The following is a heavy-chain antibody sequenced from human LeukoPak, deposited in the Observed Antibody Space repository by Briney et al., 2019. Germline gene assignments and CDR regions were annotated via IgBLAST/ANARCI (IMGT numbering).Heavy chain of an antibody. CDR2: ISNDGSNK. D-gene: IGHD6-19*01. Sequence: GGSLRLSCAASGFTLSRHGMHWVRQAPGKGLEWLAVISNDGSNKYYADSVKGRFTISRDTYKNTLYLQMNSLRTEDTAVYYCARVRAVAGTDFDYWGQGTLVTVSS. J-gene: IGHJ4*02. V-gene: IGHV3-30*03. CDR3: ARVRAVAGTDFDY. CDR1: GFTLSRHG.